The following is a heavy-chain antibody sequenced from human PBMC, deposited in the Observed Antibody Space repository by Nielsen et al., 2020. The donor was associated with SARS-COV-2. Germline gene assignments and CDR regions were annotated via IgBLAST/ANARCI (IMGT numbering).Heavy chain of an antibody. J-gene: IGHJ6*03. Sequence: SETLSLTCTVSGGSISSYYWSWIRQPPEKGLEWIGYIYYSGSTNYNPSLKSRVTISVDTSKNQFSLKLSSVTAADTAVYYCARHADYYYMDVWGKGTTVTVSS. CDR2: IYYSGST. CDR3: ARHADYYYMDV. V-gene: IGHV4-59*08. CDR1: GGSISSYY.